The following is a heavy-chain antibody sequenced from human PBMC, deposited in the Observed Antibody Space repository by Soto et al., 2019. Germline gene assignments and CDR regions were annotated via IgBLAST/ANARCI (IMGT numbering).Heavy chain of an antibody. CDR3: ARVGYDFWSGYLYYYMDV. D-gene: IGHD3-3*01. J-gene: IGHJ6*03. CDR2: IKQDGSEK. Sequence: GGSLRLSCAASGFTFSSYWMSWVRQAPGKGLEWVANIKQDGSEKYYVDSVKGRFTISRDNAKNSLYLQMNSLRAEDTAVYYCARVGYDFWSGYLYYYMDVWAKGTTVTVSS. CDR1: GFTFSSYW. V-gene: IGHV3-7*01.